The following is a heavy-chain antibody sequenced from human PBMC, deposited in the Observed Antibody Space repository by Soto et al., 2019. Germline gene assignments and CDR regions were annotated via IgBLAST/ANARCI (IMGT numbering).Heavy chain of an antibody. CDR2: ISGDGSST. CDR3: ARSLPGTYGAFDL. Sequence: PGGSLRLSCAASELTFRSYWMHWVRQSPGQGLVWVSRISGDGSSTSYADSVKGRFTISRDNAKNTMNLQMDSLRAEDTAVYYCARSLPGTYGAFDLWGQGTMVTVSS. V-gene: IGHV3-74*01. CDR1: ELTFRSYW. D-gene: IGHD1-7*01. J-gene: IGHJ3*01.